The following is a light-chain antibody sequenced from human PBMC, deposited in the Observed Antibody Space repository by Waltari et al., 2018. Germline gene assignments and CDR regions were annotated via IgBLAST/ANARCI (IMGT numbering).Light chain of an antibody. Sequence: QSALTQPASVSGSPGQSITISCTGTSSDVGGYNSVSWYQQHPGKAPKLMIYDVTKRPSGVSDSFSGSKSGNTASLTISGLQAEDEADYYCNSYTSSSTLWVFGGGTKLTVL. CDR3: NSYTSSSTLWV. J-gene: IGLJ3*02. V-gene: IGLV2-14*01. CDR2: DVT. CDR1: SSDVGGYNS.